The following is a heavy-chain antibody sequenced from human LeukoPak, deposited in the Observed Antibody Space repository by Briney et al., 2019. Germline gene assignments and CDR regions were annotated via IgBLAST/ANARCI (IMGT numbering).Heavy chain of an antibody. CDR3: ARVGVFLDIVVVSTFSAFDI. D-gene: IGHD2-15*01. J-gene: IGHJ3*02. CDR2: INPNSGGT. Sequence: GASVKVSCKASGYTFTSYDINWVRQATGQGLEWMGWINPNSGGTNYAQKFQGRVTMTRDTSISTAYMELSRLRSDDTAVYYCARVGVFLDIVVVSTFSAFDIWGQGTMVTVSS. CDR1: GYTFTSYD. V-gene: IGHV1-2*02.